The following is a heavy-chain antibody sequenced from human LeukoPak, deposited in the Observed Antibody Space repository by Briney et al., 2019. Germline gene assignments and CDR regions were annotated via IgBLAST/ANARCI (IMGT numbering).Heavy chain of an antibody. Sequence: PSETLSLTCTVSGGSVSSYYWTWLRQPPGKGLEWIAYIHYGGTTNYNPSLKSRVTISLDMSKNQFSLKLNSVTAADTAVYYCARGQLVRAGWFDPWGQGTLVTVSS. V-gene: IGHV4-59*02. CDR2: IHYGGTT. CDR1: GGSVSSYY. CDR3: ARGQLVRAGWFDP. D-gene: IGHD6-6*01. J-gene: IGHJ5*02.